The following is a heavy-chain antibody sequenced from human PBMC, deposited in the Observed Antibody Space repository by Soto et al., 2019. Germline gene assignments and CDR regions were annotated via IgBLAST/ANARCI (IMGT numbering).Heavy chain of an antibody. V-gene: IGHV3-74*01. Sequence: VQLEESGGDLVQPGGSLRLSCAASGFTFSSYWMHWVHQAPGKGLVWVSRINTDGGTTTYAESVKGRFTISRDNARNTVHLQMNSLRPEDTALYYCVRVGSGSYSWRDPWGQGTLVTVSS. CDR1: GFTFSSYW. CDR2: INTDGGTT. J-gene: IGHJ5*02. D-gene: IGHD1-26*01. CDR3: VRVGSGSYSWRDP.